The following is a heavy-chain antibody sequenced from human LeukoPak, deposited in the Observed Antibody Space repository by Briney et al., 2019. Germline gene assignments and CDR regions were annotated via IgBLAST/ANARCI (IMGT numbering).Heavy chain of an antibody. CDR2: IHHSGST. CDR3: AGHVSAAAGGR. CDR1: GGSVRDNY. D-gene: IGHD6-13*01. J-gene: IGHJ4*02. Sequence: PSETLSLTCAVYGGSVRDNYWSWIRQLPGKGLEWIGEIHHSGSTKYNPSLKSRVTISLDTSKNQFSLKLNSMTAADTAVYYCAGHVSAAAGGRWGQGTLVTVSS. V-gene: IGHV4-34*01.